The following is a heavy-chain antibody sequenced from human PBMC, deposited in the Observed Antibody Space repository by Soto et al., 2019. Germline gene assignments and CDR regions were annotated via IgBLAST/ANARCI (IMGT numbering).Heavy chain of an antibody. V-gene: IGHV1-69*12. J-gene: IGHJ5*02. CDR2: IIPMFGTA. D-gene: IGHD5-18*01. CDR1: GGTFSTYA. Sequence: QVQLVQSGAEVKKPESSVTVSCKAPGGTFSTYAISWVRQAPGQGLEWMGGIIPMFGTANYAQRFRDRVTITADESTTTVYMELGSLRSADTAVYFCASGIQLWLRRINTGYSAWGQGTLVTVSS. CDR3: ASGIQLWLRRINTGYSA.